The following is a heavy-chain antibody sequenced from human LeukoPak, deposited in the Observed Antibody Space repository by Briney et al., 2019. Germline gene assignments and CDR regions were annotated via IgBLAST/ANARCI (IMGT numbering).Heavy chain of an antibody. CDR1: GFTFSSYA. V-gene: IGHV3-30-3*01. Sequence: GGSLRLSCAASGFTFSSYAMHWVRQAPGKGLEWVAVISYDGSNKYYADSVKGRFTISRDNSKNTLYLQMNSLRAEDTAVYYCAKDRYYFEYWGQGTLVTVSS. CDR3: AKDRYYFEY. CDR2: ISYDGSNK. J-gene: IGHJ4*02.